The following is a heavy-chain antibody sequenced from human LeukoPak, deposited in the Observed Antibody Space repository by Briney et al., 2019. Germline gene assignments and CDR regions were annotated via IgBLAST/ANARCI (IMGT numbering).Heavy chain of an antibody. J-gene: IGHJ3*02. CDR2: IIPIFGTA. CDR3: ARGLYSSSWYSDAFDI. V-gene: IGHV1-69*05. Sequence: ASVKISRKASGGTFSSYAISWVRQAPVQGLEWMGRIIPIFGTANYAQKFQGRVTITTDESTSTAYMELSSLRSEDTAVYYCARGLYSSSWYSDAFDIWGQGTMVTVSS. CDR1: GGTFSSYA. D-gene: IGHD6-13*01.